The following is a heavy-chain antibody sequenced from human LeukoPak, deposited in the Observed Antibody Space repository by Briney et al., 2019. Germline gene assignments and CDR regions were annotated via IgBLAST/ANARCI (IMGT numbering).Heavy chain of an antibody. CDR3: ARGILTDVDYFDY. CDR1: GFTFSSYW. Sequence: GGSLRLSCAASGFTFSSYWMTWVRQAPGKGLEWVANIKQDGSEKYYVDSVKGRFTISRDNAKNSLYLQMNSLRAEDTAMYYCARGILTDVDYFDYWGQGTLVTVSS. V-gene: IGHV3-7*01. D-gene: IGHD3-9*01. J-gene: IGHJ4*02. CDR2: IKQDGSEK.